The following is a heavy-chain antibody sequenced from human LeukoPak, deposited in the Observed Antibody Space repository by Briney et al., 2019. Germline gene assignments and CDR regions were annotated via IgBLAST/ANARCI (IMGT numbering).Heavy chain of an antibody. J-gene: IGHJ4*02. CDR1: GFTFSSCG. D-gene: IGHD6-13*01. Sequence: PGRSLRLSCAASGFTFSSCGMHWVRQAPGKGLEWVAVIWNDGSYKYYADSVKGRFTISRDNSKNTLYLEMDSLRAEDTAVYYCATEIAAAGSDYWGQGTLVTVSS. V-gene: IGHV3-33*01. CDR3: ATEIAAAGSDY. CDR2: IWNDGSYK.